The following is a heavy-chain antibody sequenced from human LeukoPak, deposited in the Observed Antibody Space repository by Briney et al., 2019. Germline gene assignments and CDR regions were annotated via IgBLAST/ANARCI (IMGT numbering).Heavy chain of an antibody. D-gene: IGHD6-19*01. V-gene: IGHV3-7*03. CDR3: ARGPHREYLEQWLTGQFGY. CDR1: GFTFSSYW. J-gene: IGHJ4*02. CDR2: IKQDGSEK. Sequence: GGTLRLSCAASGFTFSSYWMSWVRQAPGKGLEWVANIKQDGSEKYYVDSVKGRFTISRDNAKNSLYLQMNSLRAEDTAVYYCARGPHREYLEQWLTGQFGYWGQGPLVTVSS.